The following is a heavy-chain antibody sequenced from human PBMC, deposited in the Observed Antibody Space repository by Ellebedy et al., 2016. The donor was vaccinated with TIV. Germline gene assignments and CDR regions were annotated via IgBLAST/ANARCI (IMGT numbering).Heavy chain of an antibody. Sequence: GESLKISCAASGFTFSSYWMTWVRQAPGKGLEWVANIKPDESEKYYVDSVKGRFTISRDNAKNSLYVQMNSLRAEDTAVYYCVRDPLGMEHRAFEIWGQGTMVTVSS. J-gene: IGHJ3*02. CDR3: VRDPLGMEHRAFEI. CDR2: IKPDESEK. CDR1: GFTFSSYW. V-gene: IGHV3-7*01. D-gene: IGHD1/OR15-1a*01.